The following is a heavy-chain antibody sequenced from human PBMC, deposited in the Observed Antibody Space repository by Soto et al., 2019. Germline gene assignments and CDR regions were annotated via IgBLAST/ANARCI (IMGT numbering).Heavy chain of an antibody. D-gene: IGHD6-13*01. CDR2: IYYSGST. CDR1: GGSISSYY. V-gene: IGHV4-59*01. Sequence: LSLTCTVSGGSISSYYWSWIRQPPGKGLEWIGYIYYSGSTNYNPSLKSRVTISVDTSKNQFSLKLSSVTTADTAVYYCARVRYSSSWYDYYYGMDVWGQGTTVTVSS. J-gene: IGHJ6*02. CDR3: ARVRYSSSWYDYYYGMDV.